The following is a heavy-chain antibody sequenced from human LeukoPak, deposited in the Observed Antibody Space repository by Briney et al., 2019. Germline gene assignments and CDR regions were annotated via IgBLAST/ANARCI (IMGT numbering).Heavy chain of an antibody. CDR3: ASSSGYGYEDYFDY. J-gene: IGHJ4*02. D-gene: IGHD5-12*01. CDR2: IYYSGST. Sequence: PSETLSLTCTVSGGSISSGDYYWSWIRQPPGKGLEWIGYIYYSGSTYYNPSLKSRVTISVDTSKNQFSLKLSSVTAADTAVYYCASSSGYGYEDYFDYWGQGTLVTVSS. V-gene: IGHV4-30-4*01. CDR1: GGSISSGDYY.